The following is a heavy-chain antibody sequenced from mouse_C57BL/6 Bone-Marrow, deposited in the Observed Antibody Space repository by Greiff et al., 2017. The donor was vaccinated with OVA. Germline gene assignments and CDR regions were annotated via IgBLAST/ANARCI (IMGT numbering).Heavy chain of an antibody. J-gene: IGHJ4*01. CDR1: GYTFTDYE. CDR3: TRCYSSYYAMDY. V-gene: IGHV1-15*01. CDR2: IDPDTGGT. Sequence: QVQLQQSGAELVRPGASVTLSCKASGYTFTDYEMHWVKQTPVHGLEWIGAIDPDTGGTAYNQKFKGKAILTADKSSSTAYMELRILTSEDSAVYSGTRCYSSYYAMDYWGQGTSVTVSS. D-gene: IGHD2-5*01.